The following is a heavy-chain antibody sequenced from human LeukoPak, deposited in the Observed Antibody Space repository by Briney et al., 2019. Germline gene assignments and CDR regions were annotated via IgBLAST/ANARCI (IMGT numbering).Heavy chain of an antibody. D-gene: IGHD5-18*01. CDR3: ARGRGYSYGSRRLDWFDP. V-gene: IGHV3-33*01. CDR1: GFTFSSYG. J-gene: IGHJ5*02. CDR2: IWYDGSNK. Sequence: GGSLRLSCAASGFTFSSYGMHWVRQAPGKGLEWEAVIWYDGSNKYYADSVKGRFTISRDNSKNTLYLQMNSLRAEDTAVYYCARGRGYSYGSRRLDWFDPWGQGTLVTVSS.